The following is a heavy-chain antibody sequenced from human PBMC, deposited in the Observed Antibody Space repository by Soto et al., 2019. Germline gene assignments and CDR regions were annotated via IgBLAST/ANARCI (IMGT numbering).Heavy chain of an antibody. Sequence: GGSLRLSCAASGFSFSRYSMNCVRQAPGKGLEWVSYISSSSSTIYYADSVKGRLTISRDNAKNSLYLQMNSLRAEDTAVYYCARSPRSTYCSGGSCYSKYYYYCMDVWGKGTTVSVSS. CDR1: GFSFSRYS. J-gene: IGHJ6*03. CDR2: ISSSSSTI. D-gene: IGHD2-15*01. CDR3: ARSPRSTYCSGGSCYSKYYYYCMDV. V-gene: IGHV3-48*01.